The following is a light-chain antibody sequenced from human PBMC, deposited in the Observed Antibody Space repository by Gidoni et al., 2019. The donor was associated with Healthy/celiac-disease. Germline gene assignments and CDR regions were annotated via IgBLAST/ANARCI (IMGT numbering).Light chain of an antibody. V-gene: IGKV3-11*01. CDR2: DAS. Sequence: EIVLTQSPATLSLSPGERATLSCRASQIVSSYLAWYQQKPGQAPRLLIYDASNRATGIPARFSGSGSGTDFTLTISSLEPEDFAVYYCQQRRNWPPRITFGQGTRLEIK. CDR1: QIVSSY. J-gene: IGKJ5*01. CDR3: QQRRNWPPRIT.